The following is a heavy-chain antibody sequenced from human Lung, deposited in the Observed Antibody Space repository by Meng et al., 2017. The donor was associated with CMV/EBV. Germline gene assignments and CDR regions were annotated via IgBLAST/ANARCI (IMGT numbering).Heavy chain of an antibody. CDR2: IKEDGSEK. V-gene: IGHV3-7*01. D-gene: IGHD3-22*01. CDR1: GFTLSTYC. J-gene: IGHJ5*02. Sequence: SGFTLSTYCSSWGRQAPGKGMKWVANIKEDGSEKYYVDSLKVLFTISRDDAKTSLYLPMNSLTAEDTAVYYCARDYYTSSGWRLFDPWGQGTLVTVSS. CDR3: ARDYYTSSGWRLFDP.